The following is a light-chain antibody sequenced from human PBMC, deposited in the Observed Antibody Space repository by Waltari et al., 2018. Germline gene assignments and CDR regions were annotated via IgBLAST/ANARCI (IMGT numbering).Light chain of an antibody. J-gene: IGKJ4*01. V-gene: IGKV1-33*01. CDR2: DAS. CDR1: QDISMY. CDR3: QQHDNLPPT. Sequence: DIQMTQSPSSLSASVGDRVTIPCQARQDISMYLNWYQQKPGKAPKLLIYDASNLETGVPSRFSGSGSGTDFSLTISSLQPEDSATYYCQQHDNLPPTFGGGTKVEIK.